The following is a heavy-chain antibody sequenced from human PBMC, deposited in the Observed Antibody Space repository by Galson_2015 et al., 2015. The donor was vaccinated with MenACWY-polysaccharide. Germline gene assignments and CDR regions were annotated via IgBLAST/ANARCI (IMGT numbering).Heavy chain of an antibody. Sequence: SLRLSCAASTLTFNNFLLSWVRQAPGKGLEWVSSIRGGDNTYYADSVKGRFTISRDNSKNTLWLQMMSLRAEDTAVYYCARGRDNTNLYDYWGQGTLVTVSS. J-gene: IGHJ4*02. D-gene: IGHD2-2*01. CDR1: TLTFNNFL. CDR3: ARGRDNTNLYDY. CDR2: IRGGDNT. V-gene: IGHV3-23*01.